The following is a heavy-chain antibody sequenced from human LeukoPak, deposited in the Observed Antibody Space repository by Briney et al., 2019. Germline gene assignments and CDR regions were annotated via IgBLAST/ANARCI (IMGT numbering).Heavy chain of an antibody. CDR2: IYYSGST. V-gene: IGHV4-59*01. D-gene: IGHD1-26*01. CDR1: GGSISSYY. Sequence: SETLSLTCTVSGGSISSYYWSWIRQPPGKGLEWIGYIYYSGSTNYNPSLKSRVTISVDTSKNQFSLKLNSVTPADTAVYYCARGGNYWPQWWFDPWGRGTLVSVSS. J-gene: IGHJ5*02. CDR3: ARGGNYWPQWWFDP.